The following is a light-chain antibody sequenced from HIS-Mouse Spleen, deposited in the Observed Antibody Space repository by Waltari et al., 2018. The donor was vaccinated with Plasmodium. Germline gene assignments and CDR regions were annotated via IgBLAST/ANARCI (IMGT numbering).Light chain of an antibody. CDR1: QRISSW. V-gene: IGKV1-5*03. Sequence: DIQMTQSPSTLSASVGDRVTITCRASQRISSWLAWYQQKPGKAPKLLIYKASSLESGVPSRFSGSGSGTEFTLTSSSLQPDDFATYYCQQYNSYWTFGQGTKVEIK. J-gene: IGKJ1*01. CDR2: KAS. CDR3: QQYNSYWT.